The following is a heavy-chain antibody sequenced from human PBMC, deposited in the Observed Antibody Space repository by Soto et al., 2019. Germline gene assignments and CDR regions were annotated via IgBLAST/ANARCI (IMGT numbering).Heavy chain of an antibody. CDR1: GFTFSSYA. CDR2: ISYDGSNK. Sequence: SCAASGFTFSSYAMHWVRQAPGKGLEWVAVISYDGSNKYYADSVKGRFTISRDNSKSTLYLQMNSLRAEDTAVYYCARAHCGGDFYYQYFQLLGQGTLVTVSS. CDR3: ARAHCGGDFYYQYFQL. D-gene: IGHD2-21*02. V-gene: IGHV3-30-3*01. J-gene: IGHJ1*01.